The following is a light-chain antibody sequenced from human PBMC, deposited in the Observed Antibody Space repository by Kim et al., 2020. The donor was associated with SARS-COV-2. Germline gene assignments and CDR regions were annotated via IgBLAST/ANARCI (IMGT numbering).Light chain of an antibody. Sequence: GERAYPSCRATDSVSNSAWYQQNPSQAPRLLIYDASNIATGIPARFSGSGSGTDFTLPIISLEPEAFAVYYCQHRNNWREFTFGPGTKVDIK. CDR3: QHRNNWREFT. V-gene: IGKV3-11*01. CDR2: DAS. J-gene: IGKJ3*01. CDR1: DSVSN.